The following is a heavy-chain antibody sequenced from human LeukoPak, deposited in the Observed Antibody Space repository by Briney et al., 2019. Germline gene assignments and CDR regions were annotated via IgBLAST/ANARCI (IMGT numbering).Heavy chain of an antibody. V-gene: IGHV5-51*01. D-gene: IGHD3-22*01. CDR2: IYPGDSDT. CDR3: ARRGKYYYSSGYFLDY. J-gene: IGHJ4*02. Sequence: GESLKISCKGSGYSFTSYWIGWVRQMPGKGLEWMGIIYPGDSDTRYSPSFEGQVTISADKSISTAYLQWSSLKAADAAMYYCARRGKYYYSSGYFLDYWGEGTLVTVPS. CDR1: GYSFTSYW.